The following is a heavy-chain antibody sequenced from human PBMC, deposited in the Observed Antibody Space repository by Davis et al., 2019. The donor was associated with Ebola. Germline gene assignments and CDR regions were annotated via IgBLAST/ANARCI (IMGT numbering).Heavy chain of an antibody. J-gene: IGHJ6*02. V-gene: IGHV4-38-2*02. CDR2: IHHSGSA. Sequence: SETLSLTCTVSGYSVSSGYYWGLIRQPPGKGLEWIGSIHHSGSAYYNPSLKSRVTISVDTSKNQFSLKLSSVTAADTAVYYCARGLRRYYYYGMDVWGQGTTVTVSS. CDR1: GYSVSSGYY. CDR3: ARGLRRYYYYGMDV.